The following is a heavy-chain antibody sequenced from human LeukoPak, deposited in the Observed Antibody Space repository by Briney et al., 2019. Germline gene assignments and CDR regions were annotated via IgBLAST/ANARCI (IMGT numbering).Heavy chain of an antibody. V-gene: IGHV4-34*01. D-gene: IGHD5-12*01. CDR3: ARRDTWRLRPIDY. J-gene: IGHJ4*02. Sequence: SETLSLTCAVYGGSFSGYYWSWIRQPPGKGLEWIGEINHSGSTNYNPSLKSRVTISADTSKNQFSLKLSSVTAADTAVYYCARRDTWRLRPIDYWGQGALVTVSS. CDR2: INHSGST. CDR1: GGSFSGYY.